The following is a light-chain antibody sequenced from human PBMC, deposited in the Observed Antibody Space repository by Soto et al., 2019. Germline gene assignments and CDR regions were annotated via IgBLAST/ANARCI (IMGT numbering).Light chain of an antibody. Sequence: QSVLTQPPSASETPGQTVSISCSGSNSNIASNTVNWYKQLPGTAPKLLIYRKNQRSSGVPDRFSGSKSGTSASLAISGLQSEDEADYYCATWDDRLNGPVFGGGTKLTVL. J-gene: IGLJ2*01. CDR2: RKN. CDR1: NSNIASNT. V-gene: IGLV1-44*01. CDR3: ATWDDRLNGPV.